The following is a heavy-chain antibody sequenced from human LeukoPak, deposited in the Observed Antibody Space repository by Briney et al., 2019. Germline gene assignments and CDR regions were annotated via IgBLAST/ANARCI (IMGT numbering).Heavy chain of an antibody. D-gene: IGHD6-13*01. V-gene: IGHV3-21*01. J-gene: IGHJ5*02. CDR2: ISSSSSYI. Sequence: GGSLRLSCAASGFTFSSYSMNWVRQAPGKGLEWVSSISSSSSYIYYADSVKGRFTISRDNAKNPLYLQMNSLRAEDTAVYYCARGTGYSSSYWFDPWGQGTLVTVSS. CDR1: GFTFSSYS. CDR3: ARGTGYSSSYWFDP.